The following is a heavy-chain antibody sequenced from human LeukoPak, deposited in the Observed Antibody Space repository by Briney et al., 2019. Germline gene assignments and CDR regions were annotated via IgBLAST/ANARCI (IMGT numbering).Heavy chain of an antibody. CDR2: ISYGGSNK. D-gene: IGHD6-13*01. Sequence: PGGSLRLSCAASGFTFSSYAMHWVRQAPGKGLEWVAVISYGGSNKYYADSVKGRFTISRDNSKNTLYLQMNSLRAEDTAVYYCARDLQRWGAAKQQLTGYWGQGTLVTVSS. V-gene: IGHV3-30-3*01. J-gene: IGHJ4*02. CDR1: GFTFSSYA. CDR3: ARDLQRWGAAKQQLTGY.